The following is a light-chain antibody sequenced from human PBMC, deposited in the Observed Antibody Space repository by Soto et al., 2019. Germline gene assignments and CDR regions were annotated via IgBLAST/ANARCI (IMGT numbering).Light chain of an antibody. CDR3: QSYDTSVSGARV. CDR2: RNH. CDR1: RSNIGAGYD. J-gene: IGLJ3*02. V-gene: IGLV1-40*01. Sequence: QSVLTQPPSVSGAPGQRVTISCTGTRSNIGAGYDVHWYQQIPGTAPKLLIYRNHDRPSGVPDRFSGSKSGTSASLTITGLQAEDEADYYCQSYDTSVSGARVFGRGTKLTVL.